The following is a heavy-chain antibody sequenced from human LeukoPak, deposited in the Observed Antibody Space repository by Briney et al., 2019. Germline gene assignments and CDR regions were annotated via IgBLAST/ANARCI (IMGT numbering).Heavy chain of an antibody. D-gene: IGHD6-19*01. Sequence: PGGSLRLSCAASGFTFSSYAMSCVCQAPGKGLEWVSAISGSGGSTYSAASVKGRFTISRDNSKNTLDLQMNSQSAEDTAVYYCAKTSKEYSSGWYGYYGMDVWGKGTTVTVSS. V-gene: IGHV3-23*01. CDR1: GFTFSSYA. CDR2: ISGSGGST. J-gene: IGHJ6*04. CDR3: AKTSKEYSSGWYGYYGMDV.